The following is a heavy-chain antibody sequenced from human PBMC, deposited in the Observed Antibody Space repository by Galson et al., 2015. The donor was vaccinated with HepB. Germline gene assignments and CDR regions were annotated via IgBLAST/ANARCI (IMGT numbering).Heavy chain of an antibody. V-gene: IGHV6-1*01. D-gene: IGHD3-10*01. J-gene: IGHJ4*02. CDR1: GDSVSSNSAA. Sequence: CAISGDSVSSNSAAWSWIRQSPSRGLEWLGRTYYRSKWYNNYAVSMKSRITINPDTSKNQFSLQLRSVTPEDTAVYYCARLDSTSGDFDYWGQGTLVTVSS. CDR2: TYYRSKWYN. CDR3: ARLDSTSGDFDY.